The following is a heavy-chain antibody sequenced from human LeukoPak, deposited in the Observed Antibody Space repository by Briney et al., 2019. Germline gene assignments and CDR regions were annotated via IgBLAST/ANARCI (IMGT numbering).Heavy chain of an antibody. J-gene: IGHJ6*03. D-gene: IGHD3-10*01. CDR2: ISSSGSTI. CDR1: GFTVSSNY. Sequence: GGSLRLSCAASGFTVSSNYMSWVRQAPGKGLEWVSYISSSGSTIYYADSVKGRFTISRDNAKNSLYLQMNSLRAEDTAVYYCARIGVVRGVILYYYMDVWGKGTTVTISS. V-gene: IGHV3-11*04. CDR3: ARIGVVRGVILYYYMDV.